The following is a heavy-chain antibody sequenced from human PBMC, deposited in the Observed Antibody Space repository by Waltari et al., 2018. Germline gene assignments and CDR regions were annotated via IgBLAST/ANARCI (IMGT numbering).Heavy chain of an antibody. Sequence: QVQLQQSGPGLVRPSQPLSLTCAISGDSVSSYSSAWNWIRQSPSRGLEWLGRTYFRSKWSDDYAVSVRGRITINPDTSKNQFSLHLSSVTPEDMAVYYCARGVVANTYYFDYWGQGTLVTVSS. CDR1: GDSVSSYSSA. CDR2: TYFRSKWSD. CDR3: ARGVVANTYYFDY. J-gene: IGHJ4*02. V-gene: IGHV6-1*01. D-gene: IGHD2-15*01.